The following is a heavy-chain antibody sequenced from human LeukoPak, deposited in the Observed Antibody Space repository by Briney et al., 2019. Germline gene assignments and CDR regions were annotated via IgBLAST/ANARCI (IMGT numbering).Heavy chain of an antibody. CDR3: ARGPFSSGDCYSCYFDY. CDR1: GFTFSSYG. J-gene: IGHJ4*02. CDR2: IWYDGSNK. D-gene: IGHD2-21*01. Sequence: GRSLRLSCAASGFTFSSYGMHWVSQAPGKGLEWVAVIWYDGSNKYYADSVKGRFTISRDNSKNTLYLQMNSLRAEDTAVYYSARGPFSSGDCYSCYFDYWGQGTLVTVSS. V-gene: IGHV3-33*01.